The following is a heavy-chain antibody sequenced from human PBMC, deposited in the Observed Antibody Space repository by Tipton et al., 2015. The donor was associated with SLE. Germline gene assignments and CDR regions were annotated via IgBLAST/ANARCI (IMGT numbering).Heavy chain of an antibody. CDR3: ARRWELSGAFDI. D-gene: IGHD1-26*01. V-gene: IGHV5-51*03. Sequence: QLVQSGAEMKKPGESLKISXXGSGYSFTTYWVGWVRXMPGKGLEWMGIIYPGDSDTRYSPSFQGQVTISADKSISTAYVQWSSLKASDTAMYYCARRWELSGAFDIWGQGTMVTVSS. CDR2: IYPGDSDT. CDR1: GYSFTTYW. J-gene: IGHJ3*02.